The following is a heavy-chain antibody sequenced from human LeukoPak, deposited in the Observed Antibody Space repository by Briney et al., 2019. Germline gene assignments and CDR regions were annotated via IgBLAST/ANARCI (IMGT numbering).Heavy chain of an antibody. Sequence: SETLSLTCTAPGGSISSYYWSWIRQPPGKGLEWIGYIYYSGSTNYNPSLKSRVTISVDTSKNQFSLKLSSVTAADTAVYYCARHDPAATSAPLNWGQGTLVTVSS. J-gene: IGHJ4*02. CDR3: ARHDPAATSAPLN. V-gene: IGHV4-59*08. CDR2: IYYSGST. D-gene: IGHD2-15*01. CDR1: GGSISSYY.